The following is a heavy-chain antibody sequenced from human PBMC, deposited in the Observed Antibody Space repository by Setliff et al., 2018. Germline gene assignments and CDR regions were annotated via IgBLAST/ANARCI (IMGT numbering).Heavy chain of an antibody. CDR3: ARDVFDFRTGQAGP. J-gene: IGHJ5*02. V-gene: IGHV3-7*01. D-gene: IGHD3-3*01. Sequence: GGSLRLSCSASGFTFSSLWMAWVRQAPGKGLEWVANINQGGSDQFYVESVKGRFTISRDNAKNPLYLQMNSLRVEDTAVYYCARDVFDFRTGQAGPWGQGTLVTVSS. CDR1: GFTFSSLW. CDR2: INQGGSDQ.